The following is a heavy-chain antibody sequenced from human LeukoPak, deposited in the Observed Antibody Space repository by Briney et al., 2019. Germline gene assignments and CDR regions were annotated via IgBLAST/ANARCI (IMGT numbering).Heavy chain of an antibody. CDR1: GGSISSSSYY. D-gene: IGHD2-2*02. CDR2: IYYNGST. Sequence: SETLSLTCTVSGGSISSSSYYWGWIRQPPGKGLEWIGSIYYNGSTYYNPSLKSRVTISVDTSKNQFSLKLSSVTAADTAVYYCATRYCSSTSCHRRAFDIWGQGTMVTVSS. J-gene: IGHJ3*02. V-gene: IGHV4-39*07. CDR3: ATRYCSSTSCHRRAFDI.